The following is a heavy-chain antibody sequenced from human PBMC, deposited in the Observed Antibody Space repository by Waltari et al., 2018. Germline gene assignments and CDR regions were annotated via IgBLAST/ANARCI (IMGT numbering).Heavy chain of an antibody. J-gene: IGHJ3*02. CDR1: GYTFTDYY. D-gene: IGHD3-3*01. V-gene: IGHV1-2*02. CDR2: INPSNSGT. CDR3: ARDPGSSIFGVVIAVAFDI. Sequence: QVQLVQSGAEVKKPGASVKVSCKASGYTFTDYYLHWVRQAPGQGLEWMGWINPSNSGTNYAQKFQDRVTITRDTSISTAYLELGGLRSDDTALYYCARDPGSSIFGVVIAVAFDIWGQGTMVTVSS.